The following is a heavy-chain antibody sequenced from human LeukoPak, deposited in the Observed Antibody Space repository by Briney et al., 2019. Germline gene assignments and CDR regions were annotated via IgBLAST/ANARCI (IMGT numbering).Heavy chain of an antibody. CDR3: AGHFSNEYSYDCYYLDV. D-gene: IGHD5-18*01. Sequence: GESLKISCKGSGYSFTNYWIGWVRQMPGKGLEWRGIIYPGDSDTRYSPSFQGQVTISADKSISTASLQLNSLKASDTAMYYCAGHFSNEYSYDCYYLDVWGKGTTVTVSS. CDR2: IYPGDSDT. J-gene: IGHJ6*03. CDR1: GYSFTNYW. V-gene: IGHV5-51*01.